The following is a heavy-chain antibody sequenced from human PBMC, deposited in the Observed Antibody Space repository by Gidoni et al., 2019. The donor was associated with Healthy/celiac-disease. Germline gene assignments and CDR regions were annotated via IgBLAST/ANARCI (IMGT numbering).Heavy chain of an antibody. D-gene: IGHD6-6*01. J-gene: IGHJ4*02. CDR3: ARGPGRTYSSSFNFDY. Sequence: EVQLVESGGGLVKPGGSLRLSCAAYGFTFGSYSMNWVRQAPGKGLEWVSSISSSGSTIYYADSVKGRFTISRDNAKNSLYLQMNSLRAEDTAVYYCARGPGRTYSSSFNFDYWGQGTLVTVSS. V-gene: IGHV3-21*01. CDR2: ISSSGSTI. CDR1: GFTFGSYS.